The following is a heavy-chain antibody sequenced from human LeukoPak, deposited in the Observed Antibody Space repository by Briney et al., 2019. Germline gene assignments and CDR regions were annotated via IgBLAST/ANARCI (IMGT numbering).Heavy chain of an antibody. V-gene: IGHV1-69*04. CDR2: IIPIFGIA. CDR3: ARDEGIAVAGVFDY. Sequence: SVKVSCKASGGTFSSYAISWVRQAPGQGLEWMGRIIPIFGIANYAQKFQGRVTITADKSTSTAYMELSGLRSEDTAVYYCARDEGIAVAGVFDYWGQGTLVTVSS. D-gene: IGHD6-19*01. J-gene: IGHJ4*02. CDR1: GGTFSSYA.